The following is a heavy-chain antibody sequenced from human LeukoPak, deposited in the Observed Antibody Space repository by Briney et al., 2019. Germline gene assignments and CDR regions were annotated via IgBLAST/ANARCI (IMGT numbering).Heavy chain of an antibody. J-gene: IGHJ4*02. Sequence: ASVKVSCKASGYTYTGYYMHWVRQVPGQGLEWMGWINPNSGGTNYAQKFQGRVTMTRDTSISTAYMELSRLRSDDTAVYYCARACYGDSLDFDYWGQGTLVTVSS. CDR1: GYTYTGYY. V-gene: IGHV1-2*02. CDR2: INPNSGGT. D-gene: IGHD4-17*01. CDR3: ARACYGDSLDFDY.